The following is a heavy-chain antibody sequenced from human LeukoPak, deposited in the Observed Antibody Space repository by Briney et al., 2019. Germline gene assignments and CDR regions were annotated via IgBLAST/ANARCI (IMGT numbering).Heavy chain of an antibody. V-gene: IGHV3-33*01. Sequence: GRSLRLSCATSGFTFSSYGIHWVRQAPGKGPEGVAVIWYDGSNKYYADSVKCRCTISRDNSKNTLYLQMNSQRAEDTAVYSCPRFRRGSGYDYYFHYWGQGTLVPVSS. CDR2: IWYDGSNK. CDR1: GFTFSSYG. CDR3: PRFRRGSGYDYYFHY. D-gene: IGHD5-12*01. J-gene: IGHJ4*02.